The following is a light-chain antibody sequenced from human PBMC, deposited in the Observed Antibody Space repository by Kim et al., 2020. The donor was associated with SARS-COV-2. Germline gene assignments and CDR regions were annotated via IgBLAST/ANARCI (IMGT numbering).Light chain of an antibody. Sequence: SVAVGDRVTITCRASQGITNSLAWYQQKPGKVPQVLIYAASVLQSGVPSRFSGSGSGTDFTLTISSLQPEDVATYYCQKYNSAPWTFGQGTKVDIK. J-gene: IGKJ1*01. CDR3: QKYNSAPWT. V-gene: IGKV1-27*01. CDR1: QGITNS. CDR2: AAS.